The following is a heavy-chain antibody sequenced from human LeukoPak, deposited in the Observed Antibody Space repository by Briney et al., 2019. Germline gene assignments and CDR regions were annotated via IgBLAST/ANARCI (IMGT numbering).Heavy chain of an antibody. CDR1: GYSFTSYW. J-gene: IGHJ5*02. D-gene: IGHD3-9*01. CDR3: ATASYYDILTGPKGCWFDP. Sequence: GESLKISCKGSGYSFTSYWVGWVRQATGQGLEWMGWMNPNSGNTGYAQKFQGRVTMTRDTSTSTVYMDLSSLRSEDTAVYYCATASYYDILTGPKGCWFDPWGQGTLVTVSS. CDR2: MNPNSGNT. V-gene: IGHV1-8*02.